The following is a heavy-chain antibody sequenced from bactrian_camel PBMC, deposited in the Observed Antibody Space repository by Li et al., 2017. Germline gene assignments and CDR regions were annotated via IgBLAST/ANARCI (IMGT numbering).Heavy chain of an antibody. CDR3: ARDCSGGYREFVGGELED. D-gene: IGHD2*01. Sequence: QLVESGGGLVQPGGSLRLSCAASGFTFSSYYMSWVRQAPGKGLEWVSTMKTGDGKTSSADSVKGRFTISRDRSKNTLYLEMNRLKIEDTAVYSCARDCSGGYREFVGGELEDWGQGTQVTVS. CDR1: GFTFSSYY. J-gene: IGHJ4*01. V-gene: IGHV3S28*01. CDR2: MKTGDGKT.